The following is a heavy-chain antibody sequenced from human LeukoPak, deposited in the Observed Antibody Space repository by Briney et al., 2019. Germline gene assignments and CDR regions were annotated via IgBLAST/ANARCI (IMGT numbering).Heavy chain of an antibody. D-gene: IGHD6-19*01. J-gene: IGHJ4*02. CDR1: GFTFSSYA. CDR2: ISGRGDNT. Sequence: GGSLRLSCAASGFTFSSYAMSWVRQAPGKGLEWVSAISGRGDNTYYADSMKGRFTISRDNSKNTLYLQMNSLRAEDTAVYYCAKDLSGSGWPIDYWGQGTLVTVSS. V-gene: IGHV3-23*01. CDR3: AKDLSGSGWPIDY.